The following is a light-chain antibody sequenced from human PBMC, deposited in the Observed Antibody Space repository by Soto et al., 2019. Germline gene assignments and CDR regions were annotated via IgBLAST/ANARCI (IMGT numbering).Light chain of an antibody. CDR3: QQRCNWPPVT. CDR1: QSLSVSY. Sequence: EIVLTQSPGTLSLSPGDRATLSCRASQSLSVSYIAWYQQKPGQAPRLLIYSTSTRAAGIPDRFTGRGSGTHFTLAISRLEPEDFAVYYCQQRCNWPPVTFGGGTKVEIK. J-gene: IGKJ4*01. V-gene: IGKV3D-20*02. CDR2: STS.